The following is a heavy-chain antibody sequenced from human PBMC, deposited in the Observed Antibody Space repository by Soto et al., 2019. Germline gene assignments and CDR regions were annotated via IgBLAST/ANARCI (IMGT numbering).Heavy chain of an antibody. J-gene: IGHJ4*02. V-gene: IGHV1-18*01. Sequence: ASVKVSCKASGYTFTSYGISWVRQAPGQGLEWMGWISAYNGNTNYAQKLQGRVTMTTDTSTSTAYMELRSLRSDDTAVYYCARDNWNVTGPGAVDYWGQGTLVTVSS. D-gene: IGHD1-20*01. CDR1: GYTFTSYG. CDR3: ARDNWNVTGPGAVDY. CDR2: ISAYNGNT.